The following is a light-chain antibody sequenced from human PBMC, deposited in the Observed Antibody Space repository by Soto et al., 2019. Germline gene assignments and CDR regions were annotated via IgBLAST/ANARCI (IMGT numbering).Light chain of an antibody. Sequence: QSVLTQPPSASGTPGQRVTISCSGSSSNIGSNYVYWYQQLPGTAPKLLIYSNNQRPSGVPDRFSGSKSGTSASLAISGPRSEDEADYYCAAWDDSLSGSWVFGGGTQLTVL. CDR2: SNN. CDR1: SSNIGSNY. J-gene: IGLJ3*02. V-gene: IGLV1-47*02. CDR3: AAWDDSLSGSWV.